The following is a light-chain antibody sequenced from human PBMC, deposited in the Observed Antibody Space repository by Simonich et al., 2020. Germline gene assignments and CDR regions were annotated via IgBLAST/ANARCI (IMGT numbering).Light chain of an antibody. Sequence: DIVMTQSPESLAVSLGERATINCKSSQSVLYSSNNKNYLAWYQQKPGQPPKMLIYWASTRESGVPYRFSGSGSGTDFTLTISSLQAEDVAVYYCQQYYSTPFTFGPGTKVDIK. J-gene: IGKJ3*01. V-gene: IGKV4-1*01. CDR1: QSVLYSSNNKNY. CDR2: WAS. CDR3: QQYYSTPFT.